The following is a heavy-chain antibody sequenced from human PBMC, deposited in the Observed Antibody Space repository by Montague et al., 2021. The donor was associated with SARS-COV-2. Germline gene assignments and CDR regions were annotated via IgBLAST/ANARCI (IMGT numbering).Heavy chain of an antibody. CDR3: ARRGDYYGSGSYPN. D-gene: IGHD3-10*01. J-gene: IGHJ4*02. CDR1: GGSISSYY. V-gene: IGHV4-59*08. Sequence: SETLSLTCTVSGGSISSYYWSWIRQPPGKGLEWIGYIYYSGSTNFNPSLKSRVTISVDTSKNQFSLKLSSVTAADTAVYYCARRGDYYGSGSYPNWGQGTLVTVSS. CDR2: IYYSGST.